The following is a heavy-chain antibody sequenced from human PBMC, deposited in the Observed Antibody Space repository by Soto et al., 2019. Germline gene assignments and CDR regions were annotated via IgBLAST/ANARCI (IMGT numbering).Heavy chain of an antibody. Sequence: GGSLRLSCAASGFTFSSDWMHWVRQAPGKGLVWVSRINTDGSDTIYADSVKGRFTISRDNAKNTLYLQMNSLRAEDTAVYFCVRDRDLYRDMFHADLWGQGTLVTVSS. CDR3: VRDRDLYRDMFHADL. J-gene: IGHJ4*01. CDR1: GFTFSSDW. V-gene: IGHV3-74*01. D-gene: IGHD3-10*02. CDR2: INTDGSDT.